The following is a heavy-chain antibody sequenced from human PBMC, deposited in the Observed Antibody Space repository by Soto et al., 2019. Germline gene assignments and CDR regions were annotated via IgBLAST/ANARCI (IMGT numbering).Heavy chain of an antibody. CDR2: IYPGDSDT. V-gene: IGHV5-51*01. Sequence: RGESLKISCKGSGYSFATYWIAWVRQKPGMGLELMGIIYPGDSDTRYSPSFQGQVSISADKSINTAYLQWSTLKASDTAIYYCARPPSDTRGRPQFDYWGQGTLVTVSS. CDR3: ARPPSDTRGRPQFDY. CDR1: GYSFATYW. J-gene: IGHJ4*02.